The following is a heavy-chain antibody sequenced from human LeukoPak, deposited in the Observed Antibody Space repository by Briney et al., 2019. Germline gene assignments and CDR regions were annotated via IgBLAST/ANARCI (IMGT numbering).Heavy chain of an antibody. CDR2: ITRSSGAK. Sequence: PGGSLRLSCVASGFTFSSYSMNWVRQAPGKGLEWVSYITRSSGAKFYADSVKGRFTISRDNAENLLYLQMNSLRAENTAVYYCTRDQEGSDYWGQGTLVTVSS. CDR3: TRDQEGSDY. CDR1: GFTFSSYS. V-gene: IGHV3-48*01. J-gene: IGHJ4*02.